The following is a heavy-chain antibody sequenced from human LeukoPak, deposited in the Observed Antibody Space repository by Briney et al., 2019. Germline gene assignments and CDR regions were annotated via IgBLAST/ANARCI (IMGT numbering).Heavy chain of an antibody. D-gene: IGHD3-16*02. CDR2: FDPEDGET. J-gene: IGHJ4*02. Sequence: ASVKVSCKVSGYTLTELSMHWVRQAPGKGLEWMGGFDPEDGETIYAQKFQGRVTMTEDTSTGTAYMELSSLRSEDTAVYYCATEAYDYVWGSYRFRPFDYWGQGTLVTVSS. CDR3: ATEAYDYVWGSYRFRPFDY. V-gene: IGHV1-24*01. CDR1: GYTLTELS.